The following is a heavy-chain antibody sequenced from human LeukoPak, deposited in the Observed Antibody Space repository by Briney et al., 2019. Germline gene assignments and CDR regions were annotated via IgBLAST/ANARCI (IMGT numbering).Heavy chain of an antibody. CDR1: GGSISSYY. CDR2: IYTSGST. J-gene: IGHJ6*02. Sequence: SETLSLTCTVSGGSISSYYWSWIRQPAGKGLEWIGRIYTSGSTNYNPSLKSRATMSVDTSKNQFSLKLSSVTAADTAVYYCARGPLYCSSTSCRYYYYYGMDVWGQGTTVTVSS. V-gene: IGHV4-4*07. CDR3: ARGPLYCSSTSCRYYYYYGMDV. D-gene: IGHD2-2*01.